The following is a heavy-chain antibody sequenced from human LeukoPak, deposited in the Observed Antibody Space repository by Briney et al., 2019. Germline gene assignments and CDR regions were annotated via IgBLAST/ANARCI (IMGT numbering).Heavy chain of an antibody. V-gene: IGHV1-2*02. CDR2: INPNSGGT. Sequence: ASVKVSCKASGYTFTGYYIHWVRQAPGQGLEWMGWINPNSGGTNYAQKFQGRVTMTRDTSISTAYMELSRLRSDDTAVYYCARVFLEWLLPDYWGQGTLVTVSS. D-gene: IGHD3-3*01. CDR1: GYTFTGYY. J-gene: IGHJ4*02. CDR3: ARVFLEWLLPDY.